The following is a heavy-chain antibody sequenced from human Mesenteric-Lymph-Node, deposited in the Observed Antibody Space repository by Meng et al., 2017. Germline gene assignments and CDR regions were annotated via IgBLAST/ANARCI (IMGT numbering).Heavy chain of an antibody. CDR1: GDSVSSNTAA. J-gene: IGHJ4*02. V-gene: IGHV6-1*01. D-gene: IGHD1-26*01. CDR2: TYCRSRWYS. Sequence: SQTLSLTCAISGDSVSSNTAAWNWIRQSPSRGLEWLGRTYCRSRWYSYYAVPVKSRINITPDTSKNQVSLQLNSVTPEDTAIYYCARGGSYSFDYWGQGTLVTVSS. CDR3: ARGGSYSFDY.